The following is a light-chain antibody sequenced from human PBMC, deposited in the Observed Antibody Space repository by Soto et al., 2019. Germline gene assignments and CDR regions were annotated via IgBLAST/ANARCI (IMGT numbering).Light chain of an antibody. J-gene: IGKJ4*01. CDR2: DAS. V-gene: IGKV1-33*01. CDR3: QQYDTLPPV. Sequence: DIQMTQSPSSLSASVGDRVTITCQASQDISNYLNWYQQKPGKAPKLLIYDASNLETGVRSRFSGSGSGTDFTFTISSLEPEDIATYYCQQYDTLPPVFGGGTKVEIQ. CDR1: QDISNY.